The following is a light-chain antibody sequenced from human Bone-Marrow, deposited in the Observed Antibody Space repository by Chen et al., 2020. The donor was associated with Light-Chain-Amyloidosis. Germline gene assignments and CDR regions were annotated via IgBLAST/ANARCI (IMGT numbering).Light chain of an antibody. Sequence: EIVLTQSPGTLSLSPGERATLSCRASQTVTSKLLDWYQQIPGQPPRFLIYGASSRATGSPDRFSGRWCVTDFALTSTRLEPEDFAVYYCEQDVSSPPTFGGGTKVEIK. V-gene: IGKV3-20*01. J-gene: IGKJ4*01. CDR2: GAS. CDR1: QTVTSKL. CDR3: EQDVSSPPT.